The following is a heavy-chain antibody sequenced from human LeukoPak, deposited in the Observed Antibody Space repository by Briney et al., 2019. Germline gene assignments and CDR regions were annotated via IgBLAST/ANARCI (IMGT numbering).Heavy chain of an antibody. CDR3: AKDRAGVGPTNFDY. D-gene: IGHD1-26*01. CDR1: GFTLSSSS. J-gene: IGHJ4*02. CDR2: INWSGGST. V-gene: IGHV3-20*04. Sequence: LPGGSLRLSCAASGFTLSSSSMNWVRQAPGKGLERVSGINWSGGSTGYTDSVKGRFTISRDNAKNSLYLQMNSLRAEDTALYYCAKDRAGVGPTNFDYWGQGTLVTVSS.